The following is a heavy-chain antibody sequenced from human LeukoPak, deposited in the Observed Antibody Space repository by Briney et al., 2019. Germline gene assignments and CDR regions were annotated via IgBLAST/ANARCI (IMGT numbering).Heavy chain of an antibody. CDR1: GGSINTPNYY. V-gene: IGHV4-39*07. CDR3: ARDVTPDPYSGYEDYFGY. J-gene: IGHJ4*02. Sequence: SSETLSLTCTVSGGSINTPNYYWGWIRQTPGKGLEWIGNIFYSGGTYYSPSLTSRVTISLDTSRNQFSLKLNSVTAADTAVYYCARDVTPDPYSGYEDYFGYWGQGTLVTVSS. D-gene: IGHD5-12*01. CDR2: IFYSGGT.